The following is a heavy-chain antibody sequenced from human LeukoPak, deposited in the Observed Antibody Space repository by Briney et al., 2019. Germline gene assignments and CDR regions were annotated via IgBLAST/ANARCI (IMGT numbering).Heavy chain of an antibody. CDR3: AMGYDFWSGYTD. V-gene: IGHV1-8*01. Sequence: ASVKVSCKASGYTFTSYDINWVRQATGQGLEWMGWMNPNSGNTGYAQKFQGRVTMTRNTSISTAYMELSSLRSEDTAVYYCAMGYDFWSGYTDWGQGTLVTVSS. J-gene: IGHJ4*02. CDR2: MNPNSGNT. CDR1: GYTFTSYD. D-gene: IGHD3-3*01.